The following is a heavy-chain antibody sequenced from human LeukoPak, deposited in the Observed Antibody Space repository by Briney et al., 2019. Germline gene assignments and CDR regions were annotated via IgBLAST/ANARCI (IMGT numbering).Heavy chain of an antibody. V-gene: IGHV4-4*07. CDR3: ARHAGADYSSWNYFDY. J-gene: IGHJ4*02. CDR2: ISANGNT. CDR1: GGSISNYY. Sequence: SETLSLTCTVTGGSISNYYWSWIRQPAGKGLEWIGRISANGNTNYNPSLKSRVTMSVDTSKNQFSLKLSSVTAADTAVYYCARHAGADYSSWNYFDYWGQGTLVTVSS. D-gene: IGHD6-13*01.